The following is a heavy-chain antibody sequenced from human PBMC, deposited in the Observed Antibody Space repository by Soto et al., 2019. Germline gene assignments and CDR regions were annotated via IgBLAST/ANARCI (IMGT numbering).Heavy chain of an antibody. CDR3: AKDLGYCSSTSCSGKVIAIFDY. CDR1: GFTFSSYA. V-gene: IGHV3-23*01. CDR2: ISGSGGST. D-gene: IGHD2-2*01. J-gene: IGHJ4*02. Sequence: GGALRLSCAASGFTFSSYAMSWVRQAPGKGLEWVSAISGSGGSTYYADSVKGRFTISRDNSKNTLYLQMNSLRAEDTAVYYCAKDLGYCSSTSCSGKVIAIFDYWGQGTLVTVSS.